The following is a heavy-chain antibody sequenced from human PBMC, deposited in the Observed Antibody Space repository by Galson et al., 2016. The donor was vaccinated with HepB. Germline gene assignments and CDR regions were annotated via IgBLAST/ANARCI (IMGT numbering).Heavy chain of an antibody. Sequence: SLRLSCAASGFTFSDFGMHWVRQAPGKGLEWVAVIAYDGNEIHYAGSVRGRFTISRDNSKNTLSLQMNSLSAEDTALYYCAKEEHTTGWTYGDFWGQGTPVTVSS. CDR2: IAYDGNEI. CDR3: AKEEHTTGWTYGDF. J-gene: IGHJ4*02. CDR1: GFTFSDFG. V-gene: IGHV3-30*18. D-gene: IGHD1-7*01.